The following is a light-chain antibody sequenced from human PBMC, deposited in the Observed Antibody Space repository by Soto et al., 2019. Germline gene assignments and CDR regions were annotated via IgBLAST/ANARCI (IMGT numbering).Light chain of an antibody. CDR3: QQYGSSPGT. CDR2: DVS. Sequence: IVLTQSPATLSVSPGERATLTCRASQNISNYLIWYQQKPGQAPRLLIYDVSNRATGIPDRFSGSGSGTDFTLTISRLEPEDFALYYCQQYGSSPGTFGGGTKVDIK. J-gene: IGKJ4*01. V-gene: IGKV3-20*01. CDR1: QNISNY.